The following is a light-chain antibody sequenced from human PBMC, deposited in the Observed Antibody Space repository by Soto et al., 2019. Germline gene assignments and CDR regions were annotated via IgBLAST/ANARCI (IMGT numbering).Light chain of an antibody. CDR3: QQYSGYPLT. CDR2: KAS. V-gene: IGKV1-5*03. J-gene: IGKJ2*01. CDR1: QSISTW. Sequence: DIQMTQSPSTLSASVGDRVTITCRASQSISTWLAWYQQKPGKAPKLLIYKASSLRNGVPSRFSGSGSGTEFTLTIYSLQPDDCASYYCQQYSGYPLTFGQGTKLEIK.